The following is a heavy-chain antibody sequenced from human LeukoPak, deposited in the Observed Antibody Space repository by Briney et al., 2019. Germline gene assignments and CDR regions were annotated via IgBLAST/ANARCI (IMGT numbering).Heavy chain of an antibody. Sequence: ASVKVSCKASGGTFSSYVISWVRQAPGQGLEWMGGIIPIFGTANYAQKFQGRVTITADESTSTAYMELSSLRSEDTAVYYCAKTGMVRGVIYYYYYMDVWGKGTTVTISS. J-gene: IGHJ6*03. CDR3: AKTGMVRGVIYYYYYMDV. D-gene: IGHD3-10*01. CDR2: IIPIFGTA. V-gene: IGHV1-69*01. CDR1: GGTFSSYV.